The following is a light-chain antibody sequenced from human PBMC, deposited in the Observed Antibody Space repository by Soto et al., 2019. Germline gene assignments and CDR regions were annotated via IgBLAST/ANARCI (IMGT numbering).Light chain of an antibody. Sequence: EIVMTQSPATLSVSPGERATLSCRASQSVSSNLAWYQQKPGQAPRLLIYGASTRATGIPARFSGSRSGTAFTLTISSLQSEDLAVYYCQHYNNWPRTFGQGTKVEIK. J-gene: IGKJ1*01. CDR2: GAS. V-gene: IGKV3-15*01. CDR3: QHYNNWPRT. CDR1: QSVSSN.